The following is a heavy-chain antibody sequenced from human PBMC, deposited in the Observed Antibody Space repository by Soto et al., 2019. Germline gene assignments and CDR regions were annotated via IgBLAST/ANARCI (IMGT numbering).Heavy chain of an antibody. D-gene: IGHD1-1*01. V-gene: IGHV3-23*01. CDR1: GFTFRSYA. Sequence: PGGSLRLSCAASGFTFRSYAMSWVRRAPGKGLEWVSAISVSVGITYYADSVKGRFTISRDNSKNTLYLQMNSLRAEDTAVYYWAKDHGFGIPPERLVVDYWGQGLVVTVS. CDR2: ISVSVGIT. J-gene: IGHJ4*02. CDR3: AKDHGFGIPPERLVVDY.